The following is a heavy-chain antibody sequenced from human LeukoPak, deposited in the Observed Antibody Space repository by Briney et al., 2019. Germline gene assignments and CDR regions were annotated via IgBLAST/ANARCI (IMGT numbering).Heavy chain of an antibody. Sequence: SETLSLTCTVSGGSISSGGYYWSWIRQPAGKGLEWIGRIYTSGNTNYNPSLKSRVTISVDTSKNQFSLKLSSVTAADTAVYYCARAWGSIAAWGQGTLVTVSS. CDR3: ARAWGSIAA. J-gene: IGHJ4*02. CDR1: GGSISSGGYY. D-gene: IGHD6-6*01. V-gene: IGHV4-61*02. CDR2: IYTSGNT.